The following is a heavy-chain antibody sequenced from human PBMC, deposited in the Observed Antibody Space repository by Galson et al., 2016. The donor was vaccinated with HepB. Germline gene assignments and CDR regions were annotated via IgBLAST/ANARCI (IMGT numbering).Heavy chain of an antibody. J-gene: IGHJ4*02. CDR1: GGTFSNDA. D-gene: IGHD2-15*01. Sequence: SVKVSCKASGGTFSNDAISWVRQAPGQGPEWMGGIIPLFGIADYTQKFQDRVTITADKSTSTACMELSSLRSEDTAVYYCARVKDRFGICSGVTCYGNGMDIWGRGTLVTVSS. V-gene: IGHV1-69*10. CDR3: ARVKDRFGICSGVTCYGNGMDI. CDR2: IIPLFGIA.